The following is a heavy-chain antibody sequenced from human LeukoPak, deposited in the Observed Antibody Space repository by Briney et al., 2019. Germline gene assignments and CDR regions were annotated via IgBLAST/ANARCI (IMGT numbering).Heavy chain of an antibody. V-gene: IGHV5-51*01. Sequence: GESLKISCKGSGYSFTSYWIGWVRQMPGKGLEWMGIIYPGDSDTRYSPSFQGQVTISADKSISTAYLQWSSLKASDTAMYYCARCKVGAERGGYYYGMDVWGQGTTVTVSS. CDR2: IYPGDSDT. CDR1: GYSFTSYW. CDR3: ARCKVGAERGGYYYGMDV. J-gene: IGHJ6*02. D-gene: IGHD3-10*01.